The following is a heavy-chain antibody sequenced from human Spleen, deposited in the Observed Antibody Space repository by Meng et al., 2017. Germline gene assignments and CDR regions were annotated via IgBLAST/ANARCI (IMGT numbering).Heavy chain of an antibody. V-gene: IGHV3-48*03. CDR3: ARDWVVPAAMSGDYYYGVNV. J-gene: IGHJ6*04. D-gene: IGHD2-2*01. CDR2: NSNSGSTI. Sequence: GESLKISCAASGFTFSSSEMNWVRQAPGKGLEWVSYNSNSGSTIYNADSVKGRFTISRDNAKNSLYLQMNSLRAEDTAVYYCARDWVVPAAMSGDYYYGVNVWARGPS. CDR1: GFTFSSSE.